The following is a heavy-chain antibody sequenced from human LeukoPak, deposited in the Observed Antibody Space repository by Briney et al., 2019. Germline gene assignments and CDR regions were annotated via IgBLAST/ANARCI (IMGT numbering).Heavy chain of an antibody. CDR3: ARFIYYYDY. Sequence: SETLSLTCAVYGGSFSGYYWSWIRQPLGRGLEWIGEINHSGSTNYNPSLKSRVTISVDTSKNQFSLKLSSVTAADTAVYYCARFIYYYDYWGQGTLVTVPS. CDR2: INHSGST. CDR1: GGSFSGYY. D-gene: IGHD3-22*01. J-gene: IGHJ4*02. V-gene: IGHV4-34*01.